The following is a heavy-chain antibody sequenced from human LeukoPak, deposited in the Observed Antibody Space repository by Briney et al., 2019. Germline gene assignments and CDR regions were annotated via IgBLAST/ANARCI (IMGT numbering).Heavy chain of an antibody. D-gene: IGHD3-9*01. J-gene: IGHJ4*02. CDR3: AKDTRDILTGYYNTAFDY. CDR1: GFTFDDYG. Sequence: EGSLRLSCAASGFTFDDYGMSWVRQAPGKGLEWVSGINWNGGSTGYAGSVKGRFTISRDNAKNSLYLQMNSLRAEDTALYYCAKDTRDILTGYYNTAFDYWGQGTLVTVSS. CDR2: INWNGGST. V-gene: IGHV3-20*04.